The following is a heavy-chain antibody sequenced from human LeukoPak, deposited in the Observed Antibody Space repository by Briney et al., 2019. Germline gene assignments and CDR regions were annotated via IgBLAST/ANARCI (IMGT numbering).Heavy chain of an antibody. Sequence: TSETLSLTCTVSGGSISSYYWSWIRQPPGKGLEWIGYIYYSGSTNYNPSLKSRVTISVDTSKNQFSLKLSSVTAADTAVYYCARSTGRDGYNFGYWGQGTLVTVSS. D-gene: IGHD5-24*01. CDR1: GGSISSYY. J-gene: IGHJ4*02. V-gene: IGHV4-59*01. CDR2: IYYSGST. CDR3: ARSTGRDGYNFGY.